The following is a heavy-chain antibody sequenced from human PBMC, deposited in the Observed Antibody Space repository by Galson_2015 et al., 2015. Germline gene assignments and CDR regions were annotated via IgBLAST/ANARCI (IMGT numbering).Heavy chain of an antibody. Sequence: QSGAEVTKPGESLQISCKGSGYSFTTYWIGWVRQMPGKGLEWMGIIYPGDSETRYSPSFEGQVTISADKSINTAYLQWSSLKASDTAMYYCARGGFTYGDAFDIWGQGTMVTVSS. CDR2: IYPGDSET. CDR1: GYSFTTYW. V-gene: IGHV5-51*03. J-gene: IGHJ3*02. D-gene: IGHD5-18*01. CDR3: ARGGFTYGDAFDI.